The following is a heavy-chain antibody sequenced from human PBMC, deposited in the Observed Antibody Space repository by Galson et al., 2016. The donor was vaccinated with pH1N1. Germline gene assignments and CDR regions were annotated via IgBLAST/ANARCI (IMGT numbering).Heavy chain of an antibody. J-gene: IGHJ4*02. CDR1: GLSISDYG. CDR2: IWHDGSNE. Sequence: SLRLSCAASGLSISDYGMYWVRQAPGKGPEWVAVIWHDGSNEKYGDSVRGRFTISRDNSKNTLYLQMRSLRVDDTAVYYCARDYCSGYYCRSFDLWGQGTLVTVSS. V-gene: IGHV3-33*01. D-gene: IGHD3-22*01. CDR3: ARDYCSGYYCRSFDL.